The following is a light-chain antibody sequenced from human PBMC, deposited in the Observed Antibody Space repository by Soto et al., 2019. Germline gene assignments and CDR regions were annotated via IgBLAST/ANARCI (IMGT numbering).Light chain of an antibody. V-gene: IGLV2-8*01. CDR1: SSDVGAYDY. Sequence: QSVLTQPPSASGSPGQSVTISCTGSSSDVGAYDYVSWYQQHPGKAPKLMIYEVNKRPSGVPDRFSGSKSGNTASLTVSGLQAEDEADYYCSSSAGSNNLVFGGGTKVTVL. CDR3: SSSAGSNNLV. CDR2: EVN. J-gene: IGLJ2*01.